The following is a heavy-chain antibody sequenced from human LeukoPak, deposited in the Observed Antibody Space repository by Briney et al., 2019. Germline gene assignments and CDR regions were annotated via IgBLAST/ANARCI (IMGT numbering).Heavy chain of an antibody. CDR3: ARYGLIRGFDY. CDR2: MYYSGST. Sequence: KPSETLSLTCTVSGGSISSYYWSWIRQPPGKGLEWIGYMYYSGSTNYNPSLKSRVTISVDTSKNQFSLKLNSVTAADTAVYYCARYGLIRGFDYWGQEPWSPSPQ. J-gene: IGHJ4*01. CDR1: GGSISSYY. D-gene: IGHD3-16*01. V-gene: IGHV4-59*01.